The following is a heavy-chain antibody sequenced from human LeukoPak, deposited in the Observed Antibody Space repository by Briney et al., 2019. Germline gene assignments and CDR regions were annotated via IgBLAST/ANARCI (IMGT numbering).Heavy chain of an antibody. CDR2: MYPGDYDT. J-gene: IGHJ4*02. V-gene: IGHV5-51*01. Sequence: GESLKISCKTSGYNFTNYWIAWVRQMPGKGLEWMGIMYPGDYDTRYSPSFQGQVTISVDKSISTAYLHWSSLKASDTAIYYCARRFNDGSGYSLDYWGQGTLVTVSS. D-gene: IGHD3-22*01. CDR3: ARRFNDGSGYSLDY. CDR1: GYNFTNYW.